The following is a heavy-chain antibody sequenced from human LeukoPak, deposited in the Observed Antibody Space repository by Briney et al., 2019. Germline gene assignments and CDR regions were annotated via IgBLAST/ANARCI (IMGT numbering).Heavy chain of an antibody. J-gene: IGHJ4*02. CDR1: GGSFSGYY. CDR2: ISHSGST. V-gene: IGHV4-34*01. Sequence: SETLSLTCAVYGGSFSGYYWSWIRQPPGKGLEWIGEISHSGSTNYNPSLKSRVTISVDTSKNQFSLKLTSVTAADTAVYYCARSGYSSGWSFDYWGQGTLVTVSS. D-gene: IGHD6-19*01. CDR3: ARSGYSSGWSFDY.